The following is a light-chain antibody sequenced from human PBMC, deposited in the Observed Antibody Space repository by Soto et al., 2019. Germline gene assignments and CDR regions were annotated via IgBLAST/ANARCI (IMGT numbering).Light chain of an antibody. CDR3: QQYGSTPLT. Sequence: EIVMTQSPATLSVSPGERATLSCRASQSVSSNLAWYQQKPGQAPRLLIYGASNRASGIPDRFSGSASGADFTLSIARLEPEDFAMYYCQQYGSTPLTFGGGTKVDI. J-gene: IGKJ4*01. CDR2: GAS. CDR1: QSVSSN. V-gene: IGKV3-20*01.